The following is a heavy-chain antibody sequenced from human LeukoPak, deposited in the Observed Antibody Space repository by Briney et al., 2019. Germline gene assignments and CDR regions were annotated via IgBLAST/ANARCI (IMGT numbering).Heavy chain of an antibody. Sequence: SQTLSLTCTVSGGSISSGSYYWSWIRQPAGKGLEWIGRIYTSGSTNYNPSLKSRVTISVDTSKNQFSLRLSSVTAADTAVYYCARHMAAAGISVDAFDIWGQGTMVTVS. CDR2: IYTSGST. D-gene: IGHD6-13*01. CDR3: ARHMAAAGISVDAFDI. V-gene: IGHV4-61*02. J-gene: IGHJ3*02. CDR1: GGSISSGSYY.